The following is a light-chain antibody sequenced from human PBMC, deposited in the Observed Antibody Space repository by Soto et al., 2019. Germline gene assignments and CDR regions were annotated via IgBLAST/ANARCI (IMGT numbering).Light chain of an antibody. CDR1: QSVSTY. CDR3: QQRSNWPLT. V-gene: IGKV3-11*01. Sequence: VVFTRSPATLSLSAGGRATLSCRASQSVSTYLAWYHQKPGQAPRLLIYDASNRATGIPARFSGGGSGTDFTLTISSLEPADFAVYYCQQRSNWPLTFGGGTKVDIK. CDR2: DAS. J-gene: IGKJ4*01.